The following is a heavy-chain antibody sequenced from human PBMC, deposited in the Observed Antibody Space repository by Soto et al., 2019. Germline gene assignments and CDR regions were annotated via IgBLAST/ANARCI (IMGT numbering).Heavy chain of an antibody. CDR3: ARSVSWSDAFDI. CDR1: GFIFSSYW. CDR2: INSDGSST. Sequence: EVQLVESGGGLGQPGGSLRLSCAASGFIFSSYWMHWVRQAPGKGLVWVSRINSDGSSTSYADPVKGRFTIPRDNAKHTLYLNMNSLRAEDTAVYYCARSVSWSDAFDIWGQGTMVTVSS. V-gene: IGHV3-74*01. J-gene: IGHJ3*02. D-gene: IGHD6-13*01.